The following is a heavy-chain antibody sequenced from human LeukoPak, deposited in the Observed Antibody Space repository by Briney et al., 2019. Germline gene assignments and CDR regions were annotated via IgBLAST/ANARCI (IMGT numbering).Heavy chain of an antibody. V-gene: IGHV5-51*01. CDR1: GYSFSSYW. Sequence: GESLKISCKGSGYSFSSYWIAWVRQMPGKGLGWMGIIYPGDSDTRYSPSFQGQVTISADKSISTAYLQWSSLKASDTAMYYCARHTAGDYYGMDVWGKGTTVTVSS. J-gene: IGHJ6*04. D-gene: IGHD3-10*01. CDR3: ARHTAGDYYGMDV. CDR2: IYPGDSDT.